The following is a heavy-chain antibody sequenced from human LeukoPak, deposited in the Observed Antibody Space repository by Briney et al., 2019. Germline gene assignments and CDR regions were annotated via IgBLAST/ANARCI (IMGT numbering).Heavy chain of an antibody. CDR2: IYYSGSA. D-gene: IGHD2-15*01. V-gene: IGHV4-59*01. CDR3: ARSPGCGGSCYSGNYYYYGMDV. CDR1: GGSISSYY. Sequence: SETLSLTCTGSGGSISSYYWSWIRPPPGKGLEWIGYIYYSGSANYNPSLKSRVTISVDTSKNQFSLKLSSVTAADTAVYYCARSPGCGGSCYSGNYYYYGMDVWGKGTTVTVSS. J-gene: IGHJ6*04.